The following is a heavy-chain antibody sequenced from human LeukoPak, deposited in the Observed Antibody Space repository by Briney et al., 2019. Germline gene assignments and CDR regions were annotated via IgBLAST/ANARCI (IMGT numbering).Heavy chain of an antibody. V-gene: IGHV3-21*01. CDR3: AKDPGTSSWYGGYYYMDV. CDR2: ISSSSSYI. J-gene: IGHJ6*03. CDR1: GFTFSSYA. D-gene: IGHD6-13*01. Sequence: PGGSLRLSCAASGFTFSSYAMSWVRQAPGKGLEWVSSISSSSSYIYYADSVKGRFTISRDNAKNSLYLQMNSLRAEDTAVYYCAKDPGTSSWYGGYYYMDVWGKGTTVTVSS.